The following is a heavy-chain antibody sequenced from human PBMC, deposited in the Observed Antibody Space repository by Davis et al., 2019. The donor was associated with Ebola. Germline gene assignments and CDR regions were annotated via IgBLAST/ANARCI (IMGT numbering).Heavy chain of an antibody. CDR3: AKHTMTVVVIDNFDY. CDR1: GFIFSNYA. V-gene: IGHV3-30-3*02. Sequence: GESLKISCAASGFIFSNYAMHWLRQAPGRGLEWVAVTSYDGSRKYHADSVKGRFTISKDNSKNTLYLQMNSLRAEDTAVYYCAKHTMTVVVIDNFDYWGQGTPVTVSS. J-gene: IGHJ4*02. D-gene: IGHD3-22*01. CDR2: TSYDGSRK.